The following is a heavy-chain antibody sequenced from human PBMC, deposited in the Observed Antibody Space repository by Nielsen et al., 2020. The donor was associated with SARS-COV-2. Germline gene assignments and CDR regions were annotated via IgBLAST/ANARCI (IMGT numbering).Heavy chain of an antibody. J-gene: IGHJ4*02. Sequence: GESLKISCAASGFTFSSYSMNWVRQAPGKGLEWVSSISSSSSYIYYADSVKGRFTISRDNAKNSLYLQMNSLRAEDTAVYYCARGPPAAPYYYDSSGYYPYWGQGTLVTVSS. V-gene: IGHV3-21*04. CDR1: GFTFSSYS. D-gene: IGHD3-22*01. CDR2: ISSSSSYI. CDR3: ARGPPAAPYYYDSSGYYPY.